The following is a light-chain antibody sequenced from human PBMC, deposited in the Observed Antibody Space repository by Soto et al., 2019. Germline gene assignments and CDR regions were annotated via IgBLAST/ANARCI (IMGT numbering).Light chain of an antibody. Sequence: ESVLTHSPCTLSLSPLERATLSFMAVQSVSSSYLAWYQQKPGRAPRLLIYGASSRATGIPDRFSGSGSGTDFTLTISRLEPEDFAVYYCQQYGSSPPWTFGQGTKVDI. V-gene: IGKV3-20*01. CDR1: QSVSSSY. CDR3: QQYGSSPPWT. CDR2: GAS. J-gene: IGKJ1*01.